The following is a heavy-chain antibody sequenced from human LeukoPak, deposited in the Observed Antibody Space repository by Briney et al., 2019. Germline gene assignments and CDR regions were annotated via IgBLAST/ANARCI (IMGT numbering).Heavy chain of an antibody. V-gene: IGHV4-38-2*02. D-gene: IGHD1-20*01. J-gene: IGHJ4*02. CDR1: GYFISDAYY. Sequence: NPSETLSLTCTVSGYFISDAYYWGWIRQPPGKGLEWIGSIYNSGSTFYNPSLKTRVTISVDTSANQFSLKLNSVTAADTAVYYCARHDIIGYFDYWGQGTLATVSS. CDR2: IYNSGST. CDR3: ARHDIIGYFDY.